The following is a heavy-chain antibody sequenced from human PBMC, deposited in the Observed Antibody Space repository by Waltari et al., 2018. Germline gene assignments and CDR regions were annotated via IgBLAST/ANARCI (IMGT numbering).Heavy chain of an antibody. CDR1: GFTFSSYE. CDR3: ARDGGGYSSSWLNYYYYYMDV. V-gene: IGHV3-48*03. J-gene: IGHJ6*03. D-gene: IGHD6-13*01. Sequence: EVQLVESGGGLVQPGGSLRLSCAASGFTFSSYEMNWVRQAPGKGLEWVSYISSSGSTLYYADSVKGRFTISRDNAKNSLYLQMNSLRAEDTAVYYCARDGGGYSSSWLNYYYYYMDVLAKGPRSPSP. CDR2: ISSSGSTL.